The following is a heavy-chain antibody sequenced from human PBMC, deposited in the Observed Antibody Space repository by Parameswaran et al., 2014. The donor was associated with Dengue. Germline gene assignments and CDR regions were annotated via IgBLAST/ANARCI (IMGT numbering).Heavy chain of an antibody. Sequence: RWIRQPPGKGLEWIGYIYYSGGTNYNPSLKSRVTISVDTSKNQFSLKLSSVTAADTAVYYCARRVGATLASDAFDIWGQGTMVTVSS. J-gene: IGHJ3*02. CDR3: ARRVGATLASDAFDI. D-gene: IGHD1-26*01. V-gene: IGHV4-59*08. CDR2: IYYSGGT.